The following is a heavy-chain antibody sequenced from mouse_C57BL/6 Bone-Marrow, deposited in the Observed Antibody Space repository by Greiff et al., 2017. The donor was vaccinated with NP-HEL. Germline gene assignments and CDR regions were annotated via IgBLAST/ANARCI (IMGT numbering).Heavy chain of an antibody. Sequence: VKLVESGPGLVQPSQSLSITCTVSGFSLTSYGVHWVRQSPGKGLEWLGVIWRGGSTDYNAAFMSRLSITKDNSKSQVFFKMNSLQADDTAIYYCAKSSSYWYFDVWGTGTTVTVSS. CDR3: AKSSSYWYFDV. D-gene: IGHD1-1*01. CDR1: GFSLTSYG. CDR2: IWRGGST. J-gene: IGHJ1*03. V-gene: IGHV2-5*01.